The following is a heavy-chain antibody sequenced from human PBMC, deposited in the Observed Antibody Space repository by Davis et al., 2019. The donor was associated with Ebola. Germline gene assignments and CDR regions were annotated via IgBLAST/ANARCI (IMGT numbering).Heavy chain of an antibody. V-gene: IGHV5-51*01. D-gene: IGHD1-20*01. CDR2: IYTGDSDT. Sequence: GESLKISCKASGYKFSDYWIGWVRQEPGKGLEWMGIIYTGDSDTRYSPSFRGQVTISADKSIKTAYLQWSSLKASDTAMYYCASLRRTITGMDDAFDIWGQGTMVTVSS. CDR3: ASLRRTITGMDDAFDI. J-gene: IGHJ3*02. CDR1: GYKFSDYW.